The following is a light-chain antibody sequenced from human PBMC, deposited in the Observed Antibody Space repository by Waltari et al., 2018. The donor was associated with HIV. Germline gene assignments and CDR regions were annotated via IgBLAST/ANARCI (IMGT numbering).Light chain of an antibody. CDR1: SSNIGSNF. CDR3: AAWDDSLSGQWV. CDR2: RNN. Sequence: QSVLTQPPSASGTPGQRVTISCSGSSSNIGSNFVYWHQQLPGTAPKLLIYRNNQRPSGVPDRFSGSKSGTSASLAISGLRSEDEADYYCAAWDDSLSGQWVFGGGTKLTVL. J-gene: IGLJ3*02. V-gene: IGLV1-47*01.